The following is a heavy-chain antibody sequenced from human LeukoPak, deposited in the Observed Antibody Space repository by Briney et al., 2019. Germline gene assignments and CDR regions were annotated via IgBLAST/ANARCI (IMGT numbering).Heavy chain of an antibody. V-gene: IGHV3-21*01. J-gene: IGHJ4*02. D-gene: IGHD6-13*01. CDR1: GFTFSSYS. CDR2: ISSSSYI. Sequence: GGSLRLSCAASGFTFSSYSMNWVRQAPGKGLEWVSSISSSSYIYYSDSVTGRFTISRDNAKNSLYLQMNSLRAEDTAVYYCARDHGSSWYARPGYFDYWGQGTLVTVSS. CDR3: ARDHGSSWYARPGYFDY.